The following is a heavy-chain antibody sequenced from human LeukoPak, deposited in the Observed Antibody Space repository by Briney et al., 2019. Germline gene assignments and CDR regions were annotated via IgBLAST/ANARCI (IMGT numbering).Heavy chain of an antibody. CDR1: GFTFDDHA. CDR2: INWDGGST. Sequence: GGSLRLSCAASGFTFDDHAMHWVRQAPGKGPEWVSLINWDGGSTFYADSVKGRFTISRENSKNSLYLQMNTLKAEDTALYYCAKDIDVWGSYRYHTGIDYWGQGTLVTVSS. J-gene: IGHJ4*02. D-gene: IGHD3-16*02. V-gene: IGHV3-43D*03. CDR3: AKDIDVWGSYRYHTGIDY.